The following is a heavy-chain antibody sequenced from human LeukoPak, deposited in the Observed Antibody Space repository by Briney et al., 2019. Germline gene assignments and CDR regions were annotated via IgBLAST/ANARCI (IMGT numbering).Heavy chain of an antibody. V-gene: IGHV3-74*01. CDR3: AKQYGHTPSTPFDY. CDR1: GFTFSSYW. D-gene: IGHD1/OR15-1a*01. Sequence: QPGGSLRFSCAASGFTFSSYWVHWVRQAPGKGLVWVSHINSDGSSTSYADSVKGRFTIARDNAKNTLHLQMDSLRAEDTAVYYCAKQYGHTPSTPFDYWGQGTLVTVSS. J-gene: IGHJ4*02. CDR2: INSDGSST.